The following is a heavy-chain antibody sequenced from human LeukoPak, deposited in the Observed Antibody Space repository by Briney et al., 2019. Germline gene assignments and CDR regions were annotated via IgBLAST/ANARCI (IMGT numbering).Heavy chain of an antibody. CDR3: ARDPVYGDYVVEYFQH. J-gene: IGHJ1*01. CDR2: IIPIFGTA. Sequence: ASVKVSCKASGGTFSSYAISWVRQAPGQGLEWMGGIIPIFGTANYAQKFQGRVTITTDESTSTAYMELSSLRSEDTAVYYCARDPVYGDYVVEYFQHWGQGTLVTVSS. CDR1: GGTFSSYA. V-gene: IGHV1-69*05. D-gene: IGHD4-17*01.